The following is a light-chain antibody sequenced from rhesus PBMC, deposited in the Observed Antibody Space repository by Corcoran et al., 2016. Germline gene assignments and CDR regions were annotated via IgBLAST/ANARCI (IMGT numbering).Light chain of an antibody. CDR2: AAS. V-gene: IGKV1-33*01. CDR3: RQRSTYPFT. J-gene: IGKJ3*01. CDR1: QCISNA. Sequence: DIHMTQSPSSLSASVGDKVTITCRASQCISNALAWYQQKPVKAPNLLFYAASNLQCGVPSRLSGIGAGTEFTLTISSLQPEDFAVYSCRQRSTYPFTLGPETKLDI.